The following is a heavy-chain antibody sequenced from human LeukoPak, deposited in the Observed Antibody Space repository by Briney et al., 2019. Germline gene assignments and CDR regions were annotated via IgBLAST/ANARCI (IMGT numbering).Heavy chain of an antibody. CDR2: ISYDGSNK. J-gene: IGHJ4*02. V-gene: IGHV3-30*01. Sequence: GGSLRLSCAASGFTFSSYAMRWVRQAPGKGLEWVAVISYDGSNKYYADSVKGRFTISRDNSKNTLYLQMNSLRAEDTAVYYCARDPDSSGSGYFDYWGQGTLVTVSS. D-gene: IGHD6-19*01. CDR1: GFTFSSYA. CDR3: ARDPDSSGSGYFDY.